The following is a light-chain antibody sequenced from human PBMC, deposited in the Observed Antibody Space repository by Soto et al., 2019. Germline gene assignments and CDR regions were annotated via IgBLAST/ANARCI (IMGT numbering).Light chain of an antibody. CDR3: QQSITAPLT. CDR2: SAS. J-gene: IGKJ4*01. V-gene: IGKV1-39*01. CDR1: QSIDNY. Sequence: DLQMTQSPSSLSASVGDRVTITCRASQSIDNYLNWYQQKSGKAPQLLIYSASHLQSGVPSRFSGSGYGTDFILTISSLQPEDYAIYFCQQSITAPLTFGGGTKVEIK.